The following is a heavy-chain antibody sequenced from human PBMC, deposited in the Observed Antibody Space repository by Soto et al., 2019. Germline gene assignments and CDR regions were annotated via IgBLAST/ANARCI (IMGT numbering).Heavy chain of an antibody. CDR3: ARAGVAARDYYYYGMDV. Sequence: SETLSLTCTVSGGSISSGDYYWSWIRQPPGKGLEWIGYIYYSGSTYYNPSLKSRATISVDTSKNQFSLKLSSVTAADTAVYYCARAGVAARDYYYYGMDVWGQGTTVTVSS. CDR1: GGSISSGDYY. CDR2: IYYSGST. V-gene: IGHV4-30-4*01. J-gene: IGHJ6*02. D-gene: IGHD6-6*01.